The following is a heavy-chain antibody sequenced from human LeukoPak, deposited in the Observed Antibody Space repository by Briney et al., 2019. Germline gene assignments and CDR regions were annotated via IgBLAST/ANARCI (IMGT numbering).Heavy chain of an antibody. Sequence: PSETLSLTCTVSGGSISSGGYYWSWIRQHPGKGLEWIGYIYYSGSTYYNPSLKSRVTISVDTSKSQFSPKLSSVTAADTAVYYCARSRYYDSSGYPPLDYWGQGTLVTVSS. V-gene: IGHV4-31*03. D-gene: IGHD3-22*01. CDR1: GGSISSGGYY. J-gene: IGHJ4*02. CDR3: ARSRYYDSSGYPPLDY. CDR2: IYYSGST.